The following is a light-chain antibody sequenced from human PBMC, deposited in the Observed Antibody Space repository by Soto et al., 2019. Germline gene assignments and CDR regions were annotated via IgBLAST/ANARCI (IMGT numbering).Light chain of an antibody. CDR1: QTLSTD. CDR2: DAS. V-gene: IGKV1-39*01. Sequence: DIQMTQSQSSLSASLGDRVTIPCRASQTLSTDLNWYQQKPGKAPRLLIYDASSWLSGVPSRFSGSGSGTDFALTIGSLQPEDFATYYCQQSDSTPYTFGQGTQVEI. J-gene: IGKJ2*01. CDR3: QQSDSTPYT.